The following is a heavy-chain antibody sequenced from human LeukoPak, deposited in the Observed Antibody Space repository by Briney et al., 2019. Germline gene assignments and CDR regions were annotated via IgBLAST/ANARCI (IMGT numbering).Heavy chain of an antibody. J-gene: IGHJ4*02. CDR1: GFTFSSYA. CDR2: IRYDGSNK. CDR3: AKDEPSRSDFDY. Sequence: GSLRLSCAASGFTFSSYAMHWVRQAPGKGLEWVAFIRYDGSNKYYADSVKGRFTISRDNSKNTLYLQMNSLRAEDTAVYYCAKDEPSRSDFDYWGQGTLVTVS. D-gene: IGHD5-24*01. V-gene: IGHV3-30*02.